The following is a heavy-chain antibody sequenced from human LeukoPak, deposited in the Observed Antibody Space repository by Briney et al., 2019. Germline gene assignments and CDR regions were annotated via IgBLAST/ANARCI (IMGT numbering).Heavy chain of an antibody. CDR1: GFTFSLYA. D-gene: IGHD3-10*01. CDR2: IDGDGANT. V-gene: IGHV3-23*01. Sequence: PGGSLRLSCAASGFTFSLYAMTWVRQTLEKGLEWVSTIDGDGANTYYADSVRGRFTISRDNSKNTLSLQMTSLRADDTAVYYCATRFGLDYYYYYMDVWGKGTTVTVSS. J-gene: IGHJ6*03. CDR3: ATRFGLDYYYYYMDV.